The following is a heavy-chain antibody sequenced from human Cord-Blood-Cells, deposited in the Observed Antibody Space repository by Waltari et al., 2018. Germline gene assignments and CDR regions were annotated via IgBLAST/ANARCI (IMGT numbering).Heavy chain of an antibody. D-gene: IGHD6-13*01. Sequence: QVKLQQLGAGLLMPSETLSLTCAVYGGSFSGYYWRWIRQPPWKGLGCIGENNQSGSPTCNPSLKCRVTISVATSKIQFSMRLSSVAAADTAVYYCARGKTSSSWFDYWGQGTLVTVCS. CDR1: GGSFSGYY. V-gene: IGHV4-34*01. CDR3: ARGKTSSSWFDY. J-gene: IGHJ4*02. CDR2: NNQSGSP.